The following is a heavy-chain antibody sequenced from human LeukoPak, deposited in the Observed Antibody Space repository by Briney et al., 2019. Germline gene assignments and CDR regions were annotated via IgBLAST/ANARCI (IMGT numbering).Heavy chain of an antibody. V-gene: IGHV3-74*01. CDR2: ISSDESRT. Sequence: RGSLRLSCAASGFTFSSYWMHWVRQAPRKGLVWVSRISSDESRTNYADSVKGRFTISRDNAKNTVYLQMNSLRAEDTAVYYCARVRAVAGTEVLYYFDYWGQGTLVTVSS. D-gene: IGHD6-19*01. CDR3: ARVRAVAGTEVLYYFDY. CDR1: GFTFSSYW. J-gene: IGHJ4*02.